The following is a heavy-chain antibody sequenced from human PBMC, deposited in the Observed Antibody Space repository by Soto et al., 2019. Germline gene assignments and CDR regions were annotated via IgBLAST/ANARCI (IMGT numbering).Heavy chain of an antibody. CDR1: GCSISSGDYY. CDR2: IYYSGST. CDR3: AGQPTGGSFFVQGSYYYYYVMEV. J-gene: IGHJ6*02. D-gene: IGHD3-16*01. V-gene: IGHV4-30-4*01. Sequence: SETLSLTCSVSGCSISSGDYYWNWIRQPPGKGLEWIGHIYYSGSTYYNSSLKSRVTISLDTSKNQFSLKLSSVTAADTAVYYCAGQPTGGSFFVQGSYYYYYVMEVWGQGTTVTVSS.